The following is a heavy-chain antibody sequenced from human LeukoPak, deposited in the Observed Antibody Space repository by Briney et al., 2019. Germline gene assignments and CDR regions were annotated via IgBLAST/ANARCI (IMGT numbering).Heavy chain of an antibody. CDR1: GFTFSSYS. D-gene: IGHD6-13*01. CDR2: ISSSSSYI. CDR3: ARVTPSAAAGTDY. Sequence: GGSLRLSCAASGFTFSSYSMNWVRQAPGKGLEWVSSISSSSSYIYYADSVKGRFTISRDNAKSSLYLQMNSPRAEGTAVYYCARVTPSAAAGTDYWGQGTLVTVSS. V-gene: IGHV3-21*01. J-gene: IGHJ4*02.